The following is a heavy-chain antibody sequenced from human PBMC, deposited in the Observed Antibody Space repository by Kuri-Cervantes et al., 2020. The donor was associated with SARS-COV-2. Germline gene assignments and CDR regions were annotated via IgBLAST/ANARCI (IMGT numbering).Heavy chain of an antibody. V-gene: IGHV3-30-3*01. CDR1: GFTFSSYA. Sequence: GESLKISCAASGFTFSSYAMHWVRQAPGRGLEWVAVISYDGSNKYYADSVKGRFTISRDNSKNTLYLQMNSLRAEDTAVYYCARESPIVVVPAAIGGSITGTTWFDPWGQGTLVTVSS. J-gene: IGHJ5*02. CDR2: ISYDGSNK. CDR3: ARESPIVVVPAAIGGSITGTTWFDP. D-gene: IGHD2-2*02.